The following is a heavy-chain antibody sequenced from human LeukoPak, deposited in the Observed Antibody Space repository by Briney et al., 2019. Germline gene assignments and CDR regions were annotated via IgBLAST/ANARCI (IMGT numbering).Heavy chain of an antibody. V-gene: IGHV6-1*01. CDR1: GDSVSSNSVT. CDR2: TYYRSTWYN. D-gene: IGHD2-2*01. J-gene: IGHJ5*02. CDR3: ARRLTQYDCFDP. Sequence: SQTLTLTCAISGDSVSSNSVTWNWIRQFPSRGLEWLGRTYYRSTWYNDYAVSVRGRITVNPDTSKNQFSLHLNSVTPEDTAVYYCARRLTQYDCFDPWGQGILVTVSS.